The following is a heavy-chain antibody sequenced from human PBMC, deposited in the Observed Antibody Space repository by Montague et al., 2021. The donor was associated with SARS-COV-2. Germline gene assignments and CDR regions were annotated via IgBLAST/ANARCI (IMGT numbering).Heavy chain of an antibody. V-gene: IGHV2-5*02. CDR1: GFSLSTSGVC. D-gene: IGHD4-17*01. CDR2: XYWXSYK. Sequence: PALVTPTQTITLTCTFSGFSLSTSGVCVGWIRQPPGKALEWLALXYWXSYKRYSPSLKRRLTITKDTSKNPVVLTMTNMDPVDTATYYCAHSYGDYLFDYWGQGTLVTVSS. CDR3: AHSYGDYLFDY. J-gene: IGHJ4*02.